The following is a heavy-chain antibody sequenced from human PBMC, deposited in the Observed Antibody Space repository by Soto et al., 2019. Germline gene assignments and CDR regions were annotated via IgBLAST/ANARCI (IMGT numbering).Heavy chain of an antibody. Sequence: GXSLRLSCAASGFTFSSYAMHWVRQAPGKGLEWVAVISYDGSNKYYADSVKGRLTISRDNSKNTLYLQMNSLRAEDTAVYYCARVDYDSLGDAFDIWSQGTMVTVSS. D-gene: IGHD3-22*01. J-gene: IGHJ3*02. V-gene: IGHV3-30-3*01. CDR2: ISYDGSNK. CDR3: ARVDYDSLGDAFDI. CDR1: GFTFSSYA.